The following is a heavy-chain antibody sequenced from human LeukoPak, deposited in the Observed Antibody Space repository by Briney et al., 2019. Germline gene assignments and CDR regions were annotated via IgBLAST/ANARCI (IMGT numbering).Heavy chain of an antibody. CDR2: IYYSGST. J-gene: IGHJ4*02. Sequence: SETLSLTCTVSGGSISSSSYYWGWLRQPPGKGLEWIGSIYYSGSTYYNPSLKSRVTISVDTSMNQFSLNLSSVTAADTAVYYCARDRNWGLRSGFDYWGQGTLVTVSS. CDR1: GGSISSSSYY. V-gene: IGHV4-39*07. D-gene: IGHD7-27*01. CDR3: ARDRNWGLRSGFDY.